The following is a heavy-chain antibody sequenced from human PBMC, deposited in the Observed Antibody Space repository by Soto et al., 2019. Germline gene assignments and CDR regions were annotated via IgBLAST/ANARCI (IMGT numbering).Heavy chain of an antibody. CDR1: GGSISSSNW. CDR3: ARLYMVRRSMDWFDP. D-gene: IGHD3-10*01. V-gene: IGHV4-4*02. J-gene: IGHJ5*02. CDR2: IYHSGST. Sequence: QVQLQESGPGLVKPSGTLSLTCAVSGGSISSSNWWSWVRQPPGKGLEWIGEIYHSGSTNYNPALERRVTVVVDKTRNQSSLMLSSVPAADTAVYYCARLYMVRRSMDWFDPWGQGTLVTVSS.